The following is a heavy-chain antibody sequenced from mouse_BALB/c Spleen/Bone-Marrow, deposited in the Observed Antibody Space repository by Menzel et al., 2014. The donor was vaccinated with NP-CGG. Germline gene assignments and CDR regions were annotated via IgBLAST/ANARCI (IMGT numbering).Heavy chain of an antibody. Sequence: SGPELVKPGASVKISCKTSGYTFTEYTMHWVKQSHGKSLEWIGGINPNNGATSYNQKFKGKVTLTVDKSSSTAYMELRSLTSEDSAVYFCARRQFGPAWFAYWGQGTLVTVSA. J-gene: IGHJ3*01. D-gene: IGHD6-1*01. CDR2: INPNNGAT. CDR1: GYTFTEYT. CDR3: ARRQFGPAWFAY. V-gene: IGHV1-26*01.